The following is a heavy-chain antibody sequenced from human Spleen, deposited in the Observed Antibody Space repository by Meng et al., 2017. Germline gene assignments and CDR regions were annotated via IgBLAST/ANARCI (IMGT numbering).Heavy chain of an antibody. J-gene: IGHJ4*02. D-gene: IGHD3-10*01. CDR3: ARVGRFYYGSGSYYLDY. Sequence: GESLKISCAASGFTFSSYAMHWVRQAPGKGLEWVAVISYDGSNKYYADSVKGRFTISRDNSKNTLYLQMNSLRAEDTAVYYCARVGRFYYGSGSYYLDYWGQGTLVTVSS. CDR1: GFTFSSYA. V-gene: IGHV3-30*04. CDR2: ISYDGSNK.